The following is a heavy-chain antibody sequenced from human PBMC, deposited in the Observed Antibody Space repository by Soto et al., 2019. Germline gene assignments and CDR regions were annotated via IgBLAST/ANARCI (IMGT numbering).Heavy chain of an antibody. Sequence: SETLSLTCTVSGGSINSYYWSWIRQPPGKGLEWIGYIYDSGSTNYNPSLKSRVTISVDTSKNQFSLKLSSVTAADTAVYYCARGKRRLLWFGELQYFDYSGQATLVTVSS. V-gene: IGHV4-59*12. J-gene: IGHJ4*02. D-gene: IGHD3-10*01. CDR2: IYDSGST. CDR3: ARGKRRLLWFGELQYFDY. CDR1: GGSINSYY.